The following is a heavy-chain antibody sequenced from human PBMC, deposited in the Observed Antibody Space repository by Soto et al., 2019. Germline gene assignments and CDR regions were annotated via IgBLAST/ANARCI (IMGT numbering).Heavy chain of an antibody. D-gene: IGHD6-6*01. J-gene: IGHJ4*02. CDR1: GGSFSSDVYY. CDR3: ARDRSNSPDYFDY. CDR2: IYYNGRT. Sequence: PSATLTLTCTVSGGSFSSDVYYWIWIGHRQGKDLEWIGYIYYNGRTDYNPTLKSRVIISIDTSKNKCCLNLNSVSAADTAVYYCARDRSNSPDYFDYWGQGTLVTVSS. V-gene: IGHV4-30-4*01.